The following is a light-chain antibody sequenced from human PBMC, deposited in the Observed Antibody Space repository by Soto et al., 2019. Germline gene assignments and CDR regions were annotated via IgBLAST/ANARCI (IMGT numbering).Light chain of an antibody. Sequence: EIVLTQSPGTLSLSPGERATLSCRASQSVSSSYLAWYQQKPGQAPRLLIYGASSRVTGIPDRFSGSGSGIDFSITISRLEPEDFAVYYWQQYGSSPLFTFGPGTNVYI. CDR2: GAS. V-gene: IGKV3-20*01. CDR1: QSVSSSY. CDR3: QQYGSSPLFT. J-gene: IGKJ3*01.